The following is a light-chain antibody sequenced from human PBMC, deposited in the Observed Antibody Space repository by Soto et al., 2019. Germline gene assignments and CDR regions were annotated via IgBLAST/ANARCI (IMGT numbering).Light chain of an antibody. J-gene: IGLJ1*01. CDR2: RNN. Sequence: QSVLTQPPSASRTPGRRVTISCSGSSSNIGSNYVHWYQHLPGTAPKLLIYRNNQRPSGVPDRFSGSKSGTSASLAISGLRSEDEGDYYCAAWDDRLSGYVFGTGTKLTVL. CDR3: AAWDDRLSGYV. V-gene: IGLV1-47*01. CDR1: SSNIGSNY.